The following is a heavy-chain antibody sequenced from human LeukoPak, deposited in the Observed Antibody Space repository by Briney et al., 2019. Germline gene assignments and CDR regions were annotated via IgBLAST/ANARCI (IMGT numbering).Heavy chain of an antibody. V-gene: IGHV1-69*13. D-gene: IGHD2-15*01. J-gene: IGHJ4*02. Sequence: SVKVSCKASGGTFSSYAISWVRQAPGQGLEWMGGIIPIFGTANYAQKFQGRVTITADESTSTAYMELSSLRSEDTAVYYCARDRGGYCSGGSCRPTIYYFDYWGQGTLVTVSS. CDR1: GGTFSSYA. CDR2: IIPIFGTA. CDR3: ARDRGGYCSGGSCRPTIYYFDY.